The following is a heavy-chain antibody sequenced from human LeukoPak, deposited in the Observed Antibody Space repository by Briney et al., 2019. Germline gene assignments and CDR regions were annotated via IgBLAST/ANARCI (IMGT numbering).Heavy chain of an antibody. J-gene: IGHJ5*02. CDR3: ARGLLFSWFDP. CDR2: IYYSGST. D-gene: IGHD2-21*02. V-gene: IGHV4-31*03. Sequence: PSETLSLTCTVSGGSISSGGYYWSWIRQHPGKGLEWIGYIYYSGSTYYNPSLKSRVTISVDTSKNQFSLKLSSATAADTAVYYCARGLLFSWFDPWGQGPLVTVSS. CDR1: GGSISSGGYY.